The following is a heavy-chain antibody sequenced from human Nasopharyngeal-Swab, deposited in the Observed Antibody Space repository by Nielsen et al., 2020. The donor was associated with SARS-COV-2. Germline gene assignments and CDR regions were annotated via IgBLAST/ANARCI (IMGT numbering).Heavy chain of an antibody. CDR3: ARDPGRDEAIDH. D-gene: IGHD1-1*01. CDR2: IWHEGNDE. CDR1: GFSFRRYG. J-gene: IGHJ5*02. V-gene: IGHV3-33*01. Sequence: GESLKISCVASGFSFRRYGMHWVRQAPGKGLEWVAVIWHEGNDEDYADSVRGRFTVSRDNSKQTLYLQMDSLRTEDTAIYYCARDPGRDEAIDHWGQGTLVTVSS.